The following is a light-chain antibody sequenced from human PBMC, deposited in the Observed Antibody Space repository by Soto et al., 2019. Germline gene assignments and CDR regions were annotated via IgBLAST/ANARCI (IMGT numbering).Light chain of an antibody. CDR1: QSVSSD. CDR3: QQYNNWPWT. Sequence: EIVMTQSPATLSVSPGERATLSCRASQSVSSDLAWYQQKPGQAPRFLIYGASTRATGIPARFSGSGSGTEFTLTISSLKSEDSAVYYCQQYNNWPWTFGQGTKVDI. V-gene: IGKV3-15*01. CDR2: GAS. J-gene: IGKJ1*01.